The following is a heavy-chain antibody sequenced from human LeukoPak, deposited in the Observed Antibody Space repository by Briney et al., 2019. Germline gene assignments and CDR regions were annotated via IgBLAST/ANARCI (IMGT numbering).Heavy chain of an antibody. V-gene: IGHV3-23*01. CDR3: AKDPLVVTPYY. J-gene: IGHJ4*02. D-gene: IGHD4-23*01. CDR2: ISGSGGST. CDR1: GFGVHTFA. Sequence: PGGSLRLSCAVSGFGVHTFAMSWVRQAPGKGLEWVSAISGSGGSTYYADSVKGRFTISRDNSKNTLYLQMNSLRAEDTAVYYCAKDPLVVTPYYWGQGTLVTVSS.